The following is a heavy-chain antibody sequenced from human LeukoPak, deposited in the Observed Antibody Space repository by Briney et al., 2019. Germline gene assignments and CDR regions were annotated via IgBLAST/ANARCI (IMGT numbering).Heavy chain of an antibody. J-gene: IGHJ4*02. Sequence: SETLSLTCTVSGGSISSGDYYWSWIRQPPGKGLEWIGCIYYSGSTYYNPSLKSRVTISVDTSKNQFSLKLSSVTAADTAVYYCARVSYDYVWGSYLPFDYWGQGTLVTVSS. CDR3: ARVSYDYVWGSYLPFDY. CDR2: IYYSGST. V-gene: IGHV4-30-4*08. D-gene: IGHD3-16*02. CDR1: GGSISSGDYY.